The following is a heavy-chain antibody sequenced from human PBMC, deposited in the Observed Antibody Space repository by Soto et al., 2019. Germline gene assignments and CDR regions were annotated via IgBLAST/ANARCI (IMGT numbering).Heavy chain of an antibody. Sequence: QVQLQESGPGLVKPSGTLSLTCAVSGGSISSSTWWSWVRQPPGKGLEWIGDIYHGGSTHYNPSLKRRVTISIDKSKNQFSLKLSSVTAADTAVYYCARSRGYYDTSGYYYYWGQGTLVTVSS. V-gene: IGHV4-4*02. D-gene: IGHD3-22*01. CDR1: GGSISSSTW. CDR2: IYHGGST. J-gene: IGHJ4*02. CDR3: ARSRGYYDTSGYYYY.